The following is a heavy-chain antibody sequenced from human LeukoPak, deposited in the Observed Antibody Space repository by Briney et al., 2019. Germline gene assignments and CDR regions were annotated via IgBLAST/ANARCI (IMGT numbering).Heavy chain of an antibody. CDR2: ISSSSSYI. CDR3: ARYNWNYAYYFDY. CDR1: GFTFSSYS. V-gene: IGHV3-21*01. D-gene: IGHD1-7*01. J-gene: IGHJ4*02. Sequence: GGSLRPSCAASGFTFSSYSMNWVRQAPGKGLEWVSSISSSSSYIYYADSVKGRFTISRDNAKNSLYLQMNSLRAEDTAVYYCARYNWNYAYYFDYWGQGTLVTVSS.